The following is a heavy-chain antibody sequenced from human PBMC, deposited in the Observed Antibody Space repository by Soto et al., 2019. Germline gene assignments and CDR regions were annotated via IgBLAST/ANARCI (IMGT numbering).Heavy chain of an antibody. CDR2: IWYDGSNK. CDR1: GFTFSSYG. D-gene: IGHD3-10*01. CDR3: ARDRGVRGVLNY. J-gene: IGHJ4*02. Sequence: QVQLVESGGGVVQPGRSLRLSCAASGFTFSSYGMHWVRQAPGKGLEWVAVIWYDGSNKYYADSVKGRFTISRDNSKNTLYLQMNSLGAEDTAVYYCARDRGVRGVLNYWGQGTLVTVSS. V-gene: IGHV3-33*01.